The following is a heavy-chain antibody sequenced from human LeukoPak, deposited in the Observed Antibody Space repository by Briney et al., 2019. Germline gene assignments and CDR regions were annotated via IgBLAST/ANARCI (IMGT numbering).Heavy chain of an antibody. D-gene: IGHD2-8*01. Sequence: GGSLRLSCAASGFTFSSYAMSWVRQAPGKGLEWVSSISESSSFIQYADSLKGRFAISRDNAKNSLYLQMNSLRAEDTAVYYCARQRGYCSSGVCRGWFDPWGQGTLVTASS. CDR3: ARQRGYCSSGVCRGWFDP. V-gene: IGHV3-21*01. J-gene: IGHJ5*02. CDR1: GFTFSSYA. CDR2: ISESSSFI.